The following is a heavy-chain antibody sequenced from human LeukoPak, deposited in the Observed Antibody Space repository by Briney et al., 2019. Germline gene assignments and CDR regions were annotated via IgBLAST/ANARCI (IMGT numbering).Heavy chain of an antibody. D-gene: IGHD3-22*01. Sequence: GGSLRLSCAASGFTFSSYSMNWVRQAPGKGLEWVSYISSSGSTIYYADSVKGRFTISRDNAKNSLYLQMNSLRAEDTAVYYCAREEKYYDSSGYPRVVFDPWGQGTLVTVSS. CDR3: AREEKYYDSSGYPRVVFDP. V-gene: IGHV3-48*04. CDR1: GFTFSSYS. J-gene: IGHJ5*02. CDR2: ISSSGSTI.